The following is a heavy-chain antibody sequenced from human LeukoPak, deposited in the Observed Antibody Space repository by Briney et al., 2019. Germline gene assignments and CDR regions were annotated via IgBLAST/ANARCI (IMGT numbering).Heavy chain of an antibody. CDR3: ARDVSPLRSLGY. Sequence: ASVKVSCKASGYTFTGYSMHWVRQAPGKGLEWMGWINPNSGGTNYAQKFQGRVSMTRDTSISTAYMELRRLTSDDTAVYYCARDVSPLRSLGYWGQGTLVTVSS. V-gene: IGHV1-2*02. CDR1: GYTFTGYS. D-gene: IGHD2-15*01. J-gene: IGHJ4*02. CDR2: INPNSGGT.